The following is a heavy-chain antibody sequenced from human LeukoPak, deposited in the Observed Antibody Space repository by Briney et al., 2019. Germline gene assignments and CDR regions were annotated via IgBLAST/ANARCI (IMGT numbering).Heavy chain of an antibody. CDR1: GYTFTSNY. Sequence: ASVKVSCEASGYTFTSNYIRWGGQAPGQGLEWMGIINPAGGSTTYAQKFQGSRLTLTRDTSTGTVYMELDSLRSEDAAVHYCARWRVVHDSHPYDYFDFCAQGSLVTVSS. CDR3: ARWRVVHDSHPYDYFDF. D-gene: IGHD3-22*01. V-gene: IGHV1-46*01. J-gene: IGHJ4*02. CDR2: INPAGGST.